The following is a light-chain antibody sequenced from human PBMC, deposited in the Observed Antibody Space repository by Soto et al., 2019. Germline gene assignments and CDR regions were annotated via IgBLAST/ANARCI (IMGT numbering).Light chain of an antibody. CDR1: QSVNSDY. J-gene: IGKJ1*01. CDR2: GAS. Sequence: EIVLTQSPGTLSLSPGERATRSCRASQSVNSDYLAWYQQKPGQGPRVLMYGASNRATGIPDRFSGSGSGTDFTLTISRLEPDDFAVYYCQQYDSSPGTFGQGTKVEIK. V-gene: IGKV3-20*01. CDR3: QQYDSSPGT.